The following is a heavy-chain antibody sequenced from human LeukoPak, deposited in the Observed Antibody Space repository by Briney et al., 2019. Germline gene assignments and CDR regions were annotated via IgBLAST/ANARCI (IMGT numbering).Heavy chain of an antibody. J-gene: IGHJ4*02. D-gene: IGHD3-10*01. CDR1: GGSISSSDYY. CDR2: IYYSGST. V-gene: IGHV4-31*03. CDR3: ARDTGGYFDY. Sequence: SQTLSLTCTVSGGSISSSDYYWTWIRHHPGKGLEWIGYIYYSGSTYYNPSLKSRLSISVDTSKNQFSLKLSSVTAAGTALYYCARDTGGYFDYWGQGTLVTVSS.